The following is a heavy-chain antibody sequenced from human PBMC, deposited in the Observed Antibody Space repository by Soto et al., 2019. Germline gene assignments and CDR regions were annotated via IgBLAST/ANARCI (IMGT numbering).Heavy chain of an antibody. J-gene: IGHJ4*02. D-gene: IGHD6-19*01. CDR2: ISYDGSNK. CDR1: GFTFSSYA. V-gene: IGHV3-30*04. CDR3: ARGYSSGWYDY. Sequence: GGSLRLSCAASGFTFSSYAMHWVRQAPGKGLEWVAVISYDGSNKYYADSVKGRFTISRDNSKNTLYLQMNSLRAEDTAVYYCARGYSSGWYDYWGQGTLVTISS.